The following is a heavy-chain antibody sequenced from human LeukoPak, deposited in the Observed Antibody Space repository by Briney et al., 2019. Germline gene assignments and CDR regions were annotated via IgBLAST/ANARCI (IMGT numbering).Heavy chain of an antibody. CDR1: GYTFTSYG. CDR2: ISAFNGNT. Sequence: ASVKVSCKASGYTFTSYGISWVRQAPGQGLEWMGWISAFNGNTNYAQKLQGRVTMTTDTSTSTAYMELRSLRSDDTAVYYCARGSGGKGDGYYYMDVWGKGTTVTVSS. D-gene: IGHD2-15*01. CDR3: ARGSGGKGDGYYYMDV. V-gene: IGHV1-18*01. J-gene: IGHJ6*03.